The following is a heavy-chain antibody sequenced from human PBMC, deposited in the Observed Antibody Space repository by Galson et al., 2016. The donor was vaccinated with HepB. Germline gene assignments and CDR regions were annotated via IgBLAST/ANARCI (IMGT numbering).Heavy chain of an antibody. Sequence: SLRLSCAASGFTFNTYAMSWVRQAPGKGLEWVSGIRGGGGSIYYADSVKGRFPISRDNSKNTLYLQMSSLRAEDTAVYYCAKERGNRLTMVRGVLDPFDIWGHGTLVTVSA. V-gene: IGHV3-23*01. CDR1: GFTFNTYA. J-gene: IGHJ3*02. CDR2: IRGGGGSI. CDR3: AKERGNRLTMVRGVLDPFDI. D-gene: IGHD3-10*01.